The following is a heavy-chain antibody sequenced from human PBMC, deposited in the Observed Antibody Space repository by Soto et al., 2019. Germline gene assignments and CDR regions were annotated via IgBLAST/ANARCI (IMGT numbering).Heavy chain of an antibody. CDR3: ARGYYDILTGTTTYNWFDP. Sequence: QVQLQESGPGLVKPSETLSLTCTVSGGSISSYYWSWIRQPAGKGLEWIGRIYTSGSTNYNPSLKSRVTMSVDTSKNQFSLKLISVTAADTAVYYCARGYYDILTGTTTYNWFDPWGQGTLVTVSS. V-gene: IGHV4-4*07. CDR1: GGSISSYY. D-gene: IGHD3-9*01. CDR2: IYTSGST. J-gene: IGHJ5*02.